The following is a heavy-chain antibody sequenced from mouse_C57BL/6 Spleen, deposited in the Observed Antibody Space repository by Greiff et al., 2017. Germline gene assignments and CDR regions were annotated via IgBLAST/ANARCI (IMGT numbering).Heavy chain of an antibody. CDR3: AVRYGADAMDY. V-gene: IGHV1-72*01. CDR1: GYTFTSYW. CDR2: LDPNSGGT. J-gene: IGHJ4*01. D-gene: IGHD1-1*01. Sequence: QVQLQQPGAELVKPGASVKLSCKASGYTFTSYWMHWVKQRPGRGLEWIGRLDPNSGGTKYNEKFKSKATLTVDKPSSTACMQLSSLTAEDCAVDDCAVRYGADAMDYWGQGTSVTVSS.